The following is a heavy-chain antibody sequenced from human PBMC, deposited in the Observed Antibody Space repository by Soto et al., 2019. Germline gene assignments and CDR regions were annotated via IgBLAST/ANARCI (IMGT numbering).Heavy chain of an antibody. V-gene: IGHV4-59*01. D-gene: IGHD6-13*01. Sequence: SETLSLTCTVSGGSIRSSYWSWVRQPPGKGLEWIGYIYHTVATNSNPSLKSRVTISADTSKNLLSLKVFSVTPSETSVWFCGRDMRGGSSGNGLAPWGPGTLVTVSS. CDR3: GRDMRGGSSGNGLAP. CDR2: IYHTVAT. CDR1: GGSIRSSY. J-gene: IGHJ5*02.